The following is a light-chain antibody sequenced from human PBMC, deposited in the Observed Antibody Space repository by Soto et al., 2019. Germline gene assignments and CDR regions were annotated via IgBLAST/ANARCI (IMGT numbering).Light chain of an antibody. CDR2: GAA. CDR1: QSVSSTY. V-gene: IGKV3-20*01. Sequence: MVLTQYPGTLSLSPGERATLSCRASQSVSSTYFAWYQQKPGQALRILIYGAASRANGIPDRFSGSGSGTDFTLTISRLEPEDFAVYYCQQYGSSPPTFGQGIKLEIK. CDR3: QQYGSSPPT. J-gene: IGKJ2*01.